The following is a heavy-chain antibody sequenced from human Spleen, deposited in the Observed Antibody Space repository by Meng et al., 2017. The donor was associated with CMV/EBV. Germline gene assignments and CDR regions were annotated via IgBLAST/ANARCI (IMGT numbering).Heavy chain of an antibody. CDR1: GFTFSSYE. Sequence: GESLKISCAASGFTFSSYEMNWVRQAPGKGLEWVSNISSSGTIIYYADSVKGRFTISRDNAKNSLYLQMNSLRAEDTAVYYCARDPARGYDMWSGWFDPWGQGTLVTVSS. J-gene: IGHJ5*02. V-gene: IGHV3-48*03. D-gene: IGHD3-3*01. CDR2: ISSSGTII. CDR3: ARDPARGYDMWSGWFDP.